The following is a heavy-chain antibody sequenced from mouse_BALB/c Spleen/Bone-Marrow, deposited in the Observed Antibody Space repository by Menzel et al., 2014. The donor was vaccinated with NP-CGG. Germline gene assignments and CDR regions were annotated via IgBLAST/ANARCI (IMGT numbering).Heavy chain of an antibody. CDR2: ISSGSSTI. D-gene: IGHD2-1*01. V-gene: IGHV5-17*02. Sequence: EVQGVESGGGLVQPGGPRKLSCAASGLTFSSFGMHWVRQAPEKGLEWVAYISSGSSTIYYADTVKGRFTISRDNPKNTLFLQMTSLRSEDTAMYYCARSDGNYDYAMDYWGQGTSVTVSS. CDR3: ARSDGNYDYAMDY. CDR1: GLTFSSFG. J-gene: IGHJ4*01.